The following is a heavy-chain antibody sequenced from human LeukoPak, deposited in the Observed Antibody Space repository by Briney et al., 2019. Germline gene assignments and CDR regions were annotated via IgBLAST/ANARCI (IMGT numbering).Heavy chain of an antibody. V-gene: IGHV3-30*02. D-gene: IGHD6-13*01. CDR1: GFSLTTYG. CDR3: AKDQSHLIAAVGLDY. J-gene: IGHJ4*02. CDR2: IRFDGRDK. Sequence: QSGGSLRLSCAASGFSLTTYGMHWVRQAPGKGLEWVAFIRFDGRDKYYADSVRGRFTISRDTSKNTLSLQMNSLRAEDTAVYYCAKDQSHLIAAVGLDYWGQGTPVTVSS.